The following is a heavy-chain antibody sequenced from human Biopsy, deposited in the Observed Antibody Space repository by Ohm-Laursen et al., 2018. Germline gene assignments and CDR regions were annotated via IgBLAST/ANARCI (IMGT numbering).Heavy chain of an antibody. V-gene: IGHV4-34*01. J-gene: IGHJ6*02. Sequence: SETLSLTCAVYGESFNGYYWSWIRQTPGKGLEWIGEINHSGRTNYNPSLKSRVTISVDTSKNQFSLGLNSVTAADTAVYYCARATNSTGWPYYYFYGMDVWGQGTTVTVSS. CDR1: GESFNGYY. CDR3: ARATNSTGWPYYYFYGMDV. CDR2: INHSGRT. D-gene: IGHD2/OR15-2a*01.